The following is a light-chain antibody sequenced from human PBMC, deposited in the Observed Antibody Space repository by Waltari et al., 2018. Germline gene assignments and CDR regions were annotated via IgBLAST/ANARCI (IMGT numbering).Light chain of an antibody. CDR2: RNN. CDR3: AAWDDSRKV. Sequence: QSVLTQPPSASGTPGQRVTISCSGSSSNIGSNYVYWYQQLPGTAPKLLIYRNNQRHSGVPDRFSGSKSGTSASLAISGLRSEDEADYYCAAWDDSRKVFGGGTKLTVL. V-gene: IGLV1-47*01. CDR1: SSNIGSNY. J-gene: IGLJ3*02.